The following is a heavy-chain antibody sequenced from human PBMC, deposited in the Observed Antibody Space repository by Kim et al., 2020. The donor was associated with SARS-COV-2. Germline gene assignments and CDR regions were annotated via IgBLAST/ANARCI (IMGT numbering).Heavy chain of an antibody. CDR1: GGSISSGGYS. D-gene: IGHD2-2*01. J-gene: IGHJ4*02. CDR2: IYHSGST. Sequence: SETLSLTCAVSGGSISSGGYSWSWIRQPPGKGLEWIGYIYHSGSTYYNPSLKSRVTISVDRSKNQFSLKLSSVTAADTAVYYCARVTAEYCSSTSCYSFDYWGQGTLVTVSS. CDR3: ARVTAEYCSSTSCYSFDY. V-gene: IGHV4-30-2*01.